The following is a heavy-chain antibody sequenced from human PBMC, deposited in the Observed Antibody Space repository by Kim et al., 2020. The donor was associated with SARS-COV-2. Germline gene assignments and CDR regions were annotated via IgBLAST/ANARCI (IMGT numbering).Heavy chain of an antibody. D-gene: IGHD2-2*02. V-gene: IGHV4-34*01. J-gene: IGHJ6*02. CDR1: GGSFSDYN. CDR2: INHSGST. Sequence: SETLSLTCAVYGGSFSDYNWSWIRQPPGKGLEWIGEINHSGSTNLSPSLKSRXTXXVDTSKSQFSLRLKPMTATDTAVYYCARGRAGVVPASLLGLGPYYDYYAXXVWGRXXPVAVSS. CDR3: ARGRAGVVPASLLGLGPYYDYYAXXV.